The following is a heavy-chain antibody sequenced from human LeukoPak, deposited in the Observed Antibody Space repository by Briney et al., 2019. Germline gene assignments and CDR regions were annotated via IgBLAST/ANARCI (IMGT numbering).Heavy chain of an antibody. Sequence: GGSLRLSCAASGFTFSSYAMSWVRQAPGKGLEWVSAISGSGGSTYYADSVKGRFTISRDNSKNTLYLQMNSLRAEDTAVYYCAKEPMRSYYYGSGSSYWGQGTLVTVSS. CDR3: AKEPMRSYYYGSGSSY. CDR2: ISGSGGST. V-gene: IGHV3-23*01. J-gene: IGHJ4*02. D-gene: IGHD3-10*01. CDR1: GFTFSSYA.